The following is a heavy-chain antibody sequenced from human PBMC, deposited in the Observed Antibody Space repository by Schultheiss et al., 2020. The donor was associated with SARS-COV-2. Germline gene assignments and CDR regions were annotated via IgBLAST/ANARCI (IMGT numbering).Heavy chain of an antibody. CDR3: ARPPLTYSSSWYTAQGDFDY. D-gene: IGHD6-13*01. V-gene: IGHV1-69*13. Sequence: SVKVSCKASGGTFSSYAISWVRQAPGQGLEWMGGIIPIFGTANYAQKFQGRVTITADESTSTAYMELSSLRSEDTAVYYCARPPLTYSSSWYTAQGDFDYWGQGTLVTVSS. CDR1: GGTFSSYA. CDR2: IIPIFGTA. J-gene: IGHJ4*02.